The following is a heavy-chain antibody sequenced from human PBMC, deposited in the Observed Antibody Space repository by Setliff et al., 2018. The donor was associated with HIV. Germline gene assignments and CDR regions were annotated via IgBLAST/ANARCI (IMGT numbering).Heavy chain of an antibody. V-gene: IGHV3-9*01. D-gene: IGHD3-10*01. CDR3: AKEKRGGSGISLDY. CDR1: GFTFDDYA. CDR2: ISWNSGSI. Sequence: PGGSLRLSCAASGFTFDDYAMHWVRQAPGKGLEWVSGISWNSGSIGYADSVKGRFTISRDNAKNSLYLQMNSLRAEDTALYYCAKEKRGGSGISLDYWGQGTLVTV. J-gene: IGHJ4*02.